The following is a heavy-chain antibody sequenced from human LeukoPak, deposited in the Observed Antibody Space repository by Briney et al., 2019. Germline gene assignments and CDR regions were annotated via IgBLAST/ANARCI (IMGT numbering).Heavy chain of an antibody. CDR3: ARRQFYFDASVYRAAFDY. CDR1: GGFITSSSYY. CDR2: IYYSGTT. D-gene: IGHD5/OR15-5a*01. V-gene: IGHV4-39*01. J-gene: IGHJ4*02. Sequence: PSETLSLTCTVSGGFITSSSYYWGWFRRPPGKGLEWIGSIYYSGTTYYYPSLKSRFTISVDTSKTQYSLKLSSVTAADTAVYFCARRQFYFDASVYRAAFDYWGQGTLVTVSS.